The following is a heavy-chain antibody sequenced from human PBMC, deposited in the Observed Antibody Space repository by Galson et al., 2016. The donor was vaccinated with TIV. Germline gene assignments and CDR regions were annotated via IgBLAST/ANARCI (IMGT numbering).Heavy chain of an antibody. CDR2: ISGYSGNT. J-gene: IGHJ4*02. CDR3: ARGATVTPYSFFDY. Sequence: SVKVSCKASGYTFSSYSINWVRQAPGQGLEWMGWISGYSGNTNYAQKFQGRVTMTTDTSTGTAYMELRSLRSDDTAVYYCARGATVTPYSFFDYWDQGTLVTVFS. V-gene: IGHV1-18*04. D-gene: IGHD4-17*01. CDR1: GYTFSSYS.